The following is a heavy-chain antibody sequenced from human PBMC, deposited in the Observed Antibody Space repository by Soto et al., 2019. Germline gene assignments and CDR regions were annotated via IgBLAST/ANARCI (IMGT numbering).Heavy chain of an antibody. CDR2: IIPIFGTA. CDR3: ARDYDFWSGYYTVRPPYYYGMDV. D-gene: IGHD3-3*01. Sequence: SVKVSCKASGGTFSSYAISWVRQAPGQGLEWMGGIIPIFGTANYAQKFQGRVTITADESTSTAYMELSSLRSEDTAVYYCARDYDFWSGYYTVRPPYYYGMDVWGQGTTVTVSS. V-gene: IGHV1-69*13. CDR1: GGTFSSYA. J-gene: IGHJ6*02.